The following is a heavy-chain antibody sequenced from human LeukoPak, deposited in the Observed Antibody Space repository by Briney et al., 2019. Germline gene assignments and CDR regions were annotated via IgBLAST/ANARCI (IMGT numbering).Heavy chain of an antibody. CDR3: ARGGWPGYYYGSGSRSLPFYY. V-gene: IGHV1-69*06. CDR1: GGTFRSYA. D-gene: IGHD3-10*01. Sequence: WGKVSCKASGGTFRSYAISWVRRAPGPGLEWMGGVIPIFGAANDALNFQGRVTITAYKSTGTAYMELSSLRSEDTAVYYWARGGWPGYYYGSGSRSLPFYYWGQGTLVTVSS. J-gene: IGHJ4*02. CDR2: VIPIFGAA.